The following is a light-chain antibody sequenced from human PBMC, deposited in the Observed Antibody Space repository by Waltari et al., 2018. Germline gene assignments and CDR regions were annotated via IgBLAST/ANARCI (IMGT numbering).Light chain of an antibody. CDR2: YDS. CDR3: LVWHSTTDHHGV. J-gene: IGLJ2*01. V-gene: IGLV3-21*04. Sequence: SYVVTQSPSVSVAPGETARITWGGDNIGKKSDHLYQQRPGQAPVLVISYDSDRPSGIPERFSGSNSGNTATLTISWVEADDEADYYCLVWHSTTDHHGVFGGGTKLTVL. CDR1: NIGKKS.